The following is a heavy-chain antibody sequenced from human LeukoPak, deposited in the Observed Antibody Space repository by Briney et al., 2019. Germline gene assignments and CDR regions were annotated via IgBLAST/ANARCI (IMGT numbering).Heavy chain of an antibody. CDR1: GFTFSNFE. V-gene: IGHV3-48*03. CDR2: ISSSGSSK. CDR3: ARDDADYFEY. Sequence: TGGSLSLSCVASGFTFSNFEMTWVRQAPEKGLEWVSYISSSGSSKYYGDSVKGRFTISRDNAKNALYLQMNSLRAEDTAVYYCARDDADYFEYWGQGTLVTVSS. J-gene: IGHJ4*02.